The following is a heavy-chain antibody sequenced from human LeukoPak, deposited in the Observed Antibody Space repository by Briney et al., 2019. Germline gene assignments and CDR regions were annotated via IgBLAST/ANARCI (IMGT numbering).Heavy chain of an antibody. J-gene: IGHJ4*02. CDR2: ISAYNGNT. CDR3: AREHAWLPFDY. D-gene: IGHD5-24*01. Sequence: GASVKVSCKASGYTFTSYDINWVRQAPGQGLEWVGWISAYNGNTNYAQKLQGRVTMTTDTSTSTAYMELRSLRSDDTAVYYCAREHAWLPFDYWGQGTLVTVSS. V-gene: IGHV1-18*01. CDR1: GYTFTSYD.